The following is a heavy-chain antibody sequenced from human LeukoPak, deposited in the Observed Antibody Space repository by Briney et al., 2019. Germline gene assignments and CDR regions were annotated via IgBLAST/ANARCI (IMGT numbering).Heavy chain of an antibody. CDR1: GFTFSSYA. CDR3: AREGVVAATQFDY. D-gene: IGHD2-15*01. J-gene: IGHJ4*02. CDR2: INTSGST. Sequence: GSLRLSCAASGFTFSSYAMSWVRQAPGKGLEWIGRINTSGSTNYNPSLKSRVTMSVDTSKNQFSLKLSSVTAADTAVYYCAREGVVAATQFDYWGQGTLVTVSS. V-gene: IGHV4-4*07.